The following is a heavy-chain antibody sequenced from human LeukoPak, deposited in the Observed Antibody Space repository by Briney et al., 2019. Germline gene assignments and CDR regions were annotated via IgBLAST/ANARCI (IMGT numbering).Heavy chain of an antibody. CDR1: GGSFSGYY. J-gene: IGHJ4*02. V-gene: IGHV4-34*01. CDR2: INHSGST. Sequence: PSETLSLTCAVYGGSFSGYYWSWIRQPPGKGLEWIGEINHSGSTNYNPSLKSRVTISVDTSKNQFSLKLSSVTAADTAVYYCARVSSGWYPAEDYWGQGTLVTVSS. D-gene: IGHD6-19*01. CDR3: ARVSSGWYPAEDY.